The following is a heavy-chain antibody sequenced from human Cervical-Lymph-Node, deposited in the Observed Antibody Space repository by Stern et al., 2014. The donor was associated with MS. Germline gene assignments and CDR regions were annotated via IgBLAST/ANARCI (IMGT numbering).Heavy chain of an antibody. Sequence: EQLMQSGAEVRKPGSSVKVSCKASGGSLSTFALTWVRQAPGQGLEWMGGIIPLFNRANYAQTFQGRLTVTADKSTNTVYMELASLRFEDTAVYYCAREKTYFDSSGHYDVFDMWGQGTEVTVSS. D-gene: IGHD3-22*01. CDR2: IIPLFNRA. CDR1: GGSLSTFA. J-gene: IGHJ3*02. V-gene: IGHV1-69*06. CDR3: AREKTYFDSSGHYDVFDM.